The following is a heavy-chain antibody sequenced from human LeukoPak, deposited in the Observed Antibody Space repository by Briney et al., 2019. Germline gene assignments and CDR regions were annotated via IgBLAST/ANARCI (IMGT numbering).Heavy chain of an antibody. Sequence: SETLSLTCAVYGGSFSGYYWSWIRQPPGKGLEWSGEINHSGSTNYNPSLKSRVTISVDTSKNQFSLKLSSVTAADTAVYYCARGHWFDPWGQGTLVTVSS. J-gene: IGHJ5*02. CDR3: ARGHWFDP. CDR2: INHSGST. CDR1: GGSFSGYY. V-gene: IGHV4-34*01.